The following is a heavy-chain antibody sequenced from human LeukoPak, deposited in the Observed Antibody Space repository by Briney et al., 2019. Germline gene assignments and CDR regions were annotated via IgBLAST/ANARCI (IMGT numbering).Heavy chain of an antibody. CDR1: GGSISSYY. CDR3: ARVRGPQRSWYDAGANYFDY. CDR2: IYTSGST. Sequence: SETLSLTCTVSGGSISSYYWSWIRQPAGKGLEWIGRIYTSGSTNYNPSLKSRVTMSVDTSKNQFSLKLSSVTAADTAVYYCARVRGPQRSWYDAGANYFDYWGQGTLATVSS. D-gene: IGHD6-13*01. J-gene: IGHJ4*02. V-gene: IGHV4-4*07.